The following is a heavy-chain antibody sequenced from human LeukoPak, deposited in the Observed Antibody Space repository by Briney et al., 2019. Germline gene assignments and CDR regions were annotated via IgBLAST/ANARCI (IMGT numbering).Heavy chain of an antibody. D-gene: IGHD3-9*01. Sequence: ASVKVSCKASGYTFIGYYMHWVRQAPGQGPEWMGWINPNSGGTNYAQKVQGRVTMTRDTSITTAYMEMSRLRSDDTALYYCARSPHILTGENFDYWGQGTLVTVSS. V-gene: IGHV1-2*02. CDR3: ARSPHILTGENFDY. CDR2: INPNSGGT. CDR1: GYTFIGYY. J-gene: IGHJ4*02.